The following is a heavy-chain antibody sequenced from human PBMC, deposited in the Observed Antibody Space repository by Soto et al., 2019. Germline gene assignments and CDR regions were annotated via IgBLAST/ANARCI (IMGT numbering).Heavy chain of an antibody. CDR2: INAANDDT. D-gene: IGHD6-13*01. Sequence: ASVKVSCKASGYTFTSYGIHWVRQAPGQRLEWMGWINAANDDTKYSPKFQGRVTITRDTSASTAYMELSSLRSEDTAVYYCVRRHVSATGIDWFDPWGQGTLVTVSS. V-gene: IGHV1-3*01. J-gene: IGHJ5*02. CDR1: GYTFTSYG. CDR3: VRRHVSATGIDWFDP.